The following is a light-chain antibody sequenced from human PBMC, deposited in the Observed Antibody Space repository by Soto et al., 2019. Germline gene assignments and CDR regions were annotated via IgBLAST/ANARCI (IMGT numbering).Light chain of an antibody. CDR2: GAS. CDR1: QSVSSSY. Sequence: EVVLTQSPGTLSLSQGERATLSCRTSQSVSSSYLAWYQQKAGQAPRLLIYGASSRATGTPDRFSGSGSGTDFTLTISRLEPEDFAVYYCQQYGSSPTWTFGQGTKVEIK. CDR3: QQYGSSPTWT. J-gene: IGKJ1*01. V-gene: IGKV3-20*01.